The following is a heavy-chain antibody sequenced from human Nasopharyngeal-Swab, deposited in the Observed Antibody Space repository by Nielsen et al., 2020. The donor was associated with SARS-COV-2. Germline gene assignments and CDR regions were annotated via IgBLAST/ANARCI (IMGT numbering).Heavy chain of an antibody. Sequence: GRQAPGKGVEWGASIKKDGNEKYYVDSVKGGFTISRDNGKNSLYLQMDSVRAEDTAVYYCANTGGMGVWGQGTLVTVSS. D-gene: IGHD3-16*01. CDR2: IKKDGNEK. V-gene: IGHV3-7*01. CDR3: ANTGGMGV. J-gene: IGHJ4*02.